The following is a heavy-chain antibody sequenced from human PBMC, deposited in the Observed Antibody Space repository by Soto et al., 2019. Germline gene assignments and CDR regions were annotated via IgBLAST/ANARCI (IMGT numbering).Heavy chain of an antibody. J-gene: IGHJ6*04. CDR1: GGSLSGHY. V-gene: IGHV4-59*11. CDR3: ERDREVTSPYYTVKDG. D-gene: IGHD2-2*01. Sequence: SETLSLTCSVSGGSLSGHYWSWIRQPPGKGLEWVVYIYYSGSANYNPSLKSRVTISVDTPKNQLSLKLSSVTAAATAVYYCERDREVTSPYYTVKDGCRRGTTVTVST. CDR2: IYYSGSA.